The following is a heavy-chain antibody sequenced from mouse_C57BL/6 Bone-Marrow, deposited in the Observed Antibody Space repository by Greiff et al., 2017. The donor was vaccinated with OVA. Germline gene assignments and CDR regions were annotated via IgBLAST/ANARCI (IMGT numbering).Heavy chain of an antibody. CDR2: IYPRSGNT. D-gene: IGHD1-1*02. J-gene: IGHJ3*01. CDR1: GYTFTSYG. Sequence: VKLVESGAELARPGASVKLSCKASGYTFTSYGISWVKQRTGQGLEWIGEIYPRSGNTYYNEKFKGKATLTADKSSSTAYMELRSLTSEDSAVYFCARWVGAYWGQGTLVTVSA. V-gene: IGHV1-81*01. CDR3: ARWVGAY.